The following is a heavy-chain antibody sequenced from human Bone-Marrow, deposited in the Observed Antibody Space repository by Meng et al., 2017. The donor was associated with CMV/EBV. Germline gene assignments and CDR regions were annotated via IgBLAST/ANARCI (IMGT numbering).Heavy chain of an antibody. CDR1: GYTFTSYG. CDR2: INPNSGGT. Sequence: ASVKVSCKASGYTFTSYGISWVRQAPGQGLEWMGWINPNSGGTNYAQKFQGRVTMTRDTSISTAYMELSRLRSDDTAVYFCAREDHYGSGNFYNWFDPWGQGTLVTVSS. V-gene: IGHV1-2*02. CDR3: AREDHYGSGNFYNWFDP. J-gene: IGHJ5*02. D-gene: IGHD3-10*01.